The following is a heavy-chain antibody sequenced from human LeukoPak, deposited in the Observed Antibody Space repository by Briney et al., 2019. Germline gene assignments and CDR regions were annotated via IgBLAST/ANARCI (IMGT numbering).Heavy chain of an antibody. J-gene: IGHJ4*02. D-gene: IGHD2-2*01. CDR1: GGSISSGSYH. V-gene: IGHV4-61*09. CDR2: IYTSGST. Sequence: PSETLSLTCTVSGGSISSGSYHWIWIRQPAGKGLEWIGHIYTSGSTNYNPSLRSRVTISVDTSKNQFSLKLNSVTAADTAVYYCARDRGGFCTDSSCYAGGFFDYWGQGTLVTVSS. CDR3: ARDRGGFCTDSSCYAGGFFDY.